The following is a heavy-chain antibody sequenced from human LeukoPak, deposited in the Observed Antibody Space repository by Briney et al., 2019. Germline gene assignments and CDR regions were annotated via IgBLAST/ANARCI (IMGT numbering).Heavy chain of an antibody. D-gene: IGHD4-23*01. CDR2: IWYDGSNK. J-gene: IGHJ4*02. Sequence: GGSLRLSCVASGFTFSSYGMHWVRQVPGKGLEWVALIWYDGSNKYYSDSVKGRFTISRDNSKNTLYLQMNSLRAEDTAVYYCAREGPRGNSQFDYWGQGTLVTVSS. CDR3: AREGPRGNSQFDY. V-gene: IGHV3-33*01. CDR1: GFTFSSYG.